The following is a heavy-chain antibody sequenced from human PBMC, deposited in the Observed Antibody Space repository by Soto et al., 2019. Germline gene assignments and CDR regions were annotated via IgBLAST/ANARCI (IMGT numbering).Heavy chain of an antibody. CDR1: GYAFTSYW. J-gene: IGHJ5*02. CDR2: IYPGDSDT. Sequence: PGESLKISCKGSGYAFTSYWIAWVRQMPGKGLEWMGIIYPGDSDTRYSPSFQGQVTISADKSITTAYLQWSSLKASDTAMYYCARGYCTTTICDPWFDPWGEGTLLTVSS. V-gene: IGHV5-51*01. CDR3: ARGYCTTTICDPWFDP. D-gene: IGHD2-2*01.